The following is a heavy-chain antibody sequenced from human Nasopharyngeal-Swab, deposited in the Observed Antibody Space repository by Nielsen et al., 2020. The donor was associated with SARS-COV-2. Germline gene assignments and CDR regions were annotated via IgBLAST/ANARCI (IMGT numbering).Heavy chain of an antibody. Sequence: SETLSLTCTVSGGSISSYYWSWIRQPPGKGLEWIGYIYYGGSTNYNPSLKSRVTISVDTSKNQFSLKLSSVTAADTAVYYCARVAPLSTMVRGVHYGMDVWGQGTTVTVSS. CDR3: ARVAPLSTMVRGVHYGMDV. CDR1: GGSISSYY. J-gene: IGHJ6*02. V-gene: IGHV4-59*01. CDR2: IYYGGST. D-gene: IGHD3-10*01.